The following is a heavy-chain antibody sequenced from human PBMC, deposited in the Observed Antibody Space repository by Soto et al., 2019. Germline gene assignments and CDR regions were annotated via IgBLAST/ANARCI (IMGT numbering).Heavy chain of an antibody. J-gene: IGHJ4*02. CDR2: IYCSGST. V-gene: IGHV4-31*03. CDR3: ARGQQLVFDY. CDR1: VGSISSGGYY. D-gene: IGHD6-13*01. Sequence: PSETLSLTCTVSVGSISSGGYYWSWIRQHPGKGLEWIGYIYCSGSTYYNPSLKSRVTISVDTSKNQFSLKLSSVTAADTAVYYCARGQQLVFDYWGQGTLVTVSS.